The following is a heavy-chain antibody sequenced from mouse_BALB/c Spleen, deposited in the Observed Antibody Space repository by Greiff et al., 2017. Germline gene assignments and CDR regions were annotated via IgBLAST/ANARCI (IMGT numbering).Heavy chain of an antibody. J-gene: IGHJ4*01. CDR3: ARAGGAAMDY. V-gene: IGHV3-6*02. Sequence: ESGPGLVKPSQSLSLTCSVTGYSITSGYYWNWIRQFPGNKLEWMGYISYDGSNNYNPSLKNRISITRDTSKNQFFLKLNSVTTEDTATYYCARAGGAAMDYWGQGTSVTVSS. CDR2: ISYDGSN. CDR1: GYSITSGYY.